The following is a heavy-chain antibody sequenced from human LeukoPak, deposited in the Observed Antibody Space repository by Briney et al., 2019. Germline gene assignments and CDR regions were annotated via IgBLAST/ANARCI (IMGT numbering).Heavy chain of an antibody. Sequence: TSETLSLACAVYGGSFSSYYWSWIRQPPGKGLEWIGYIYYSGSTNYNPSLKSRVTISVDTSKNQFSLKLSSVTAADTAVYYCARRSKKQLAGDYFDYWGQGTLVTVSS. D-gene: IGHD6-6*01. J-gene: IGHJ4*02. CDR3: ARRSKKQLAGDYFDY. V-gene: IGHV4-59*01. CDR2: IYYSGST. CDR1: GGSFSSYY.